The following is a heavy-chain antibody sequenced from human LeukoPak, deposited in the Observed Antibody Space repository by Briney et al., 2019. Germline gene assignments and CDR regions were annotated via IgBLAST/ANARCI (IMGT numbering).Heavy chain of an antibody. CDR3: ARDLMIVGATYGMDV. D-gene: IGHD1-26*01. V-gene: IGHV3-48*04. CDR1: GFTFSSYS. Sequence: GGSLRLSCAASGFTFSSYSMNWVRQAPGKGLEWVSYISSSSSTIYYADSVKGRFTISRDNAKNSLYLQMNSLRAEDTAVYYCARDLMIVGATYGMDVWGQGTTVTVSS. J-gene: IGHJ6*02. CDR2: ISSSSSTI.